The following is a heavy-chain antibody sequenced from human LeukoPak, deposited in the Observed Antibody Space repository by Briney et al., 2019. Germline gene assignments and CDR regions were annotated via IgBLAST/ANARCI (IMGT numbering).Heavy chain of an antibody. V-gene: IGHV4-34*01. CDR2: INHSGST. Sequence: SETLSLTCAVYGGSFSGYYWSWIRQPPGKGLEWIGEINHSGSTNYNPSLKSRVTISVDTSKNQFSLKLSSVTAADTAVYYCARVAGFLEWLTRYYYYYYKDVWGKGTTVTVSS. D-gene: IGHD3-3*01. CDR3: ARVAGFLEWLTRYYYYYYKDV. CDR1: GGSFSGYY. J-gene: IGHJ6*03.